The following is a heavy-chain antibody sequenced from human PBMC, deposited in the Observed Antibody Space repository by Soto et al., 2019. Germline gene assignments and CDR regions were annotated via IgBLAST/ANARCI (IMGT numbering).Heavy chain of an antibody. D-gene: IGHD2-15*01. V-gene: IGHV1-18*01. CDR3: AGLSGYCSGGSCYPEGWFDP. CDR2: ISAYNGNT. J-gene: IGHJ5*02. Sequence: QVQLVQSGAEVKKPGASVKVSCKASGYTFTSYGISWVRQAPGQGLEWMGWISAYNGNTNYAQKLQGRVTMTTDTSTSTAYMELRSLRSDDTAVYYCAGLSGYCSGGSCYPEGWFDPWGQGTLVTVPS. CDR1: GYTFTSYG.